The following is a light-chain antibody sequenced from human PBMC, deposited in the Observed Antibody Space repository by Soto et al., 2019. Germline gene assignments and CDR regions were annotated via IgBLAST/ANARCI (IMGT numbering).Light chain of an antibody. CDR1: QSLLHSNGYNY. J-gene: IGKJ3*01. Sequence: DIVMTQSPLSLSVTPREPASISCRSSQSLLHSNGYNYVDWYVQRPGQSPQLLIYLGSTRASGVPDRFSGSGSATDFTLKISRVEAEDVGVYYCMQGLQILFTFGPGTTVDFK. CDR2: LGS. CDR3: MQGLQILFT. V-gene: IGKV2-28*01.